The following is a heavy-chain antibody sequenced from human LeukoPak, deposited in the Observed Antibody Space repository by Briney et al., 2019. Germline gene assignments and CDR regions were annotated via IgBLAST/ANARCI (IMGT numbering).Heavy chain of an antibody. Sequence: TGGSLRLSCAASGFTFRSYWMSWVRQAPGKGLEWVANIKQDGSEKYYVDSVKGRFTISRDNAKNSLYLQMYSLRAEDTAVYYCARDPSGGSGIESGAFDIWGQGTMVTVSS. D-gene: IGHD3-10*01. J-gene: IGHJ3*02. CDR3: ARDPSGGSGIESGAFDI. V-gene: IGHV3-7*01. CDR1: GFTFRSYW. CDR2: IKQDGSEK.